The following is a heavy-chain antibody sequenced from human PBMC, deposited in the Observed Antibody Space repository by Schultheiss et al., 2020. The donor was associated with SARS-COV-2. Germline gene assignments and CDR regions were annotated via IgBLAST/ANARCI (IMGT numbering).Heavy chain of an antibody. CDR2: IYYTGST. J-gene: IGHJ4*02. D-gene: IGHD5-18*01. V-gene: IGHV4-59*01. CDR1: GGSISSYY. CDR3: ARGYSYGFYYFDY. Sequence: SQTLSLTCTVSGGSISSYYWSWIRQPPGKRLEWIGYIYYTGSTKYNPSLTSRVTISLDTSKNQFSLKLTSVTAADTAVYYCARGYSYGFYYFDYWGQGALVTVSS.